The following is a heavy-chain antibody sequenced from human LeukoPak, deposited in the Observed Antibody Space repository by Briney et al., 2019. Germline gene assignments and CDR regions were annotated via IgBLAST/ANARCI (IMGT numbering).Heavy chain of an antibody. V-gene: IGHV4-34*01. D-gene: IGHD2-2*01. CDR3: ASTDSCSTSCRLDY. J-gene: IGHJ4*02. Sequence: SETLSLTCTVYGGSFSAYYWSWIRQPPGKGLEWIGEIYYSGSTNYNPSLKSRVTISLDTSKNQFSLKLSSVTAADTAVYYCASTDSCSTSCRLDYWGQGTMVTVSS. CDR2: IYYSGST. CDR1: GGSFSAYY.